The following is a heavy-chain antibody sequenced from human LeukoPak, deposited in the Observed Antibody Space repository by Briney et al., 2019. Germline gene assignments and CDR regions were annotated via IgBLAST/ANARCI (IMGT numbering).Heavy chain of an antibody. D-gene: IGHD3-3*01. J-gene: IGHJ4*02. V-gene: IGHV3-20*04. CDR1: GFTFDDDG. CDR2: INLNGGST. CDR3: ARGIGYDTKAYFDY. Sequence: GGSLRLSCAASGFTFDDDGMSWVRQTPGKGLEWVSGINLNGGSTGYADSVKGRFTISRDNAKNSLYLQMNSLRAEDTALYYCARGIGYDTKAYFDYWGQGTLVTVSS.